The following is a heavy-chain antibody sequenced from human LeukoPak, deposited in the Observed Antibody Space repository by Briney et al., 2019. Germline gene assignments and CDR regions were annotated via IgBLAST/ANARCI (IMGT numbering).Heavy chain of an antibody. V-gene: IGHV4-59*01. CDR2: VYYSGST. CDR3: ARDRWLGY. J-gene: IGHJ4*02. D-gene: IGHD5-12*01. Sequence: SETLSLTCTVSGGSISSYFWSWVRQPPGKGLEWIGYVYYSGSTNYNPSLKSRVTISVDTSKNQFSLKLASVTTADTAVYYCARDRWLGYWGQGTLVTVSS. CDR1: GGSISSYF.